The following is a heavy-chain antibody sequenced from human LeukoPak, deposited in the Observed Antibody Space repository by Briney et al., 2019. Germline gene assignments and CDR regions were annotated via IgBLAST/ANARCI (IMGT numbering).Heavy chain of an antibody. CDR2: ISGSGGST. Sequence: GGYLRLSCAASGFTFSSYAMSWVRQAPGKGLEWVSAISGSGGSTYYADSVKGRFTISRDNSKNTLYLQMNSLRAEDTAVYYCAKVAAIAARPSGRYDYWGQGTLVTVSS. D-gene: IGHD6-6*01. CDR3: AKVAAIAARPSGRYDY. J-gene: IGHJ4*02. CDR1: GFTFSSYA. V-gene: IGHV3-23*01.